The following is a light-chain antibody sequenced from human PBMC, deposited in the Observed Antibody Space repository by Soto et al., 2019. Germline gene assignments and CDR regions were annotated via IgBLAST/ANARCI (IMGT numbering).Light chain of an antibody. CDR2: EVR. CDR1: MRDVGAYNL. V-gene: IGLV2-14*01. Sequence: LTQPASVSGSPGQSITISCAGTMRDVGAYNLVSWYQQHPGRAPQLIIYEVRNRPSGISFRFSGSKSGNTASLTISGLQAEDEAAYYCSSYTSKSSLIFGGGTTVTVL. CDR3: SSYTSKSSLI. J-gene: IGLJ2*01.